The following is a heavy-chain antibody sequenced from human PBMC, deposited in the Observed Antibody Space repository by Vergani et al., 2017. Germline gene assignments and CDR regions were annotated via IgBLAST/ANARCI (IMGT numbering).Heavy chain of an antibody. CDR1: GFTFSSYS. V-gene: IGHV3-23*04. Sequence: EVQLVESGGGLVKPGGSLRLSCAASGFTFSSYSMNWVRQAPGKGLEWVSSISGSGGSTYYADSVKGRFTISRDNSKNTLYLQMNSLRAEDTAVYYCAKDLKNPTYYYGSGSQPAVCYYGMDVWGQGTTVTVSS. D-gene: IGHD3-10*01. J-gene: IGHJ6*02. CDR3: AKDLKNPTYYYGSGSQPAVCYYGMDV. CDR2: ISGSGGST.